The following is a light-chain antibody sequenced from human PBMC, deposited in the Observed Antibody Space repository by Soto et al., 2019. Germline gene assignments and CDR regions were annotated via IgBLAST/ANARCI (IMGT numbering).Light chain of an antibody. CDR3: QQYLAIPRT. CDR1: QIVIYSANNKNC. V-gene: IGKV4-1*01. J-gene: IGKJ1*01. CDR2: WAS. Sequence: DLFLTPSPYSLSVSLGERATINCKSVQIVIYSANNKNCLAWYQQKPGQPPKLLIYWASTRESGVPDRFSGSGSGTDFTLTISSLQAEDVAVYYCQQYLAIPRTFGQGTKVDIK.